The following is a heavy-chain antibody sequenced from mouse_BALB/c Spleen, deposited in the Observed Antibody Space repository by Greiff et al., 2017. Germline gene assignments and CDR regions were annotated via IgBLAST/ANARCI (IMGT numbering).Heavy chain of an antibody. D-gene: IGHD1-2*01. Sequence: QVQLQQPGAELVKPGASVKLSCKASGYTFTSYWMPWVKQRPGQGLEWIGAINPSNGRTNYNEKFKSKTTLTVDKSSSTASMQLSSLTSEDSAVYYCARITTAAGFAYWGQGTLVTISA. CDR1: GYTFTSYW. J-gene: IGHJ3*01. CDR3: ARITTAAGFAY. CDR2: INPSNGRT. V-gene: IGHV1S81*02.